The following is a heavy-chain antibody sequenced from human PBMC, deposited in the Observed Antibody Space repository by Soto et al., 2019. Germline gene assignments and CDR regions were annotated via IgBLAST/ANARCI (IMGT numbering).Heavy chain of an antibody. CDR2: INHSGST. J-gene: IGHJ6*02. CDR1: GGPFSGYY. CDR3: TRDVDFGEEDV. V-gene: IGHV4-34*01. D-gene: IGHD4-17*01. Sequence: SETLSLTCAVYGGPFSGYYWSWIRQPPGKGLEWIGEINHSGSTNYNPSLKSRVTISVDTSKNQFSLKLSSVTAADTAVYFCTRDVDFGEEDVWGQGTTVTAP.